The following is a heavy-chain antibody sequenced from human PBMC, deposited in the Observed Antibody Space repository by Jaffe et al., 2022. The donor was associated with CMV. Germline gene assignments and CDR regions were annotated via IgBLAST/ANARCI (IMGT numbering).Heavy chain of an antibody. Sequence: EVQLVESGGGLVQPGGSLRLSCAASGFTFSSYSMNWVRQAPGKGLEWVSYISSSSSTIYYADSVKGRFTISRDNAKNSLYLQMNSLRDEDTAVYYCASPPRKAAAGTNGYFQHWGQGTLVTVSS. CDR3: ASPPRKAAAGTNGYFQH. V-gene: IGHV3-48*02. J-gene: IGHJ1*01. CDR1: GFTFSSYS. CDR2: ISSSSSTI. D-gene: IGHD6-13*01.